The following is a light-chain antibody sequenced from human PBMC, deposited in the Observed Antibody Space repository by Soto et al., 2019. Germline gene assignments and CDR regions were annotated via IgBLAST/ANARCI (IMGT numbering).Light chain of an antibody. CDR3: AAWDDSLDAWL. CDR1: ASNIGSQP. CDR2: RNT. J-gene: IGLJ3*02. V-gene: IGLV1-44*01. Sequence: QSVLTQPPSASGTPGQGVTLSCSGSASNIGSQPVSWYQHLPGTAPKLLISRNTERPSGVPDRLSGSKSGTSAALAISGLQSEDEGDYYCAAWDDSLDAWLFGGGTKLTVL.